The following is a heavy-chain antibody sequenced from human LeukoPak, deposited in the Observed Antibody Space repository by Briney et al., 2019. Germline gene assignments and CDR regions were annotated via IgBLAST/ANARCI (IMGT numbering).Heavy chain of an antibody. CDR3: ARRIAAAKHFDY. D-gene: IGHD6-13*01. Sequence: GGSLRLSCAASGFTFSSYGMHWVRQAPGKGLEWVAVIWYDGSNKYYGDSVKGRFTISRDNSKNTLYLQMNSLRAEDTAVYYCARRIAAAKHFDYWGQGTLVTVSS. CDR2: IWYDGSNK. J-gene: IGHJ4*02. V-gene: IGHV3-33*01. CDR1: GFTFSSYG.